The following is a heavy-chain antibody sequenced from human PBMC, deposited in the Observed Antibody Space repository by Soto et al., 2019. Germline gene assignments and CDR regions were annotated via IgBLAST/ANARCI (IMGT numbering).Heavy chain of an antibody. D-gene: IGHD3-3*01. V-gene: IGHV1-18*04. CDR3: ARVGMKNYDFWSGYLDH. J-gene: IGHJ4*02. CDR2: THAYNGNT. CDR1: GYTFISYG. Sequence: QVQLVQSGGEVKKPGASVKVSCKASGYTFISYGITWVRQAPGQGLEWMGWTHAYNGNTNYAQNLQGRVTMTTDTSTSTASMELRSLRSDDTAVYFCARVGMKNYDFWSGYLDHWGKGTLITVSS.